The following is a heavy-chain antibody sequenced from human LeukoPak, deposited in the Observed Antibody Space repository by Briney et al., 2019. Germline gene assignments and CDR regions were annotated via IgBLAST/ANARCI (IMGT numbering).Heavy chain of an antibody. J-gene: IGHJ4*02. CDR3: ARGQENCGGDCGVAY. CDR2: IYTSGST. V-gene: IGHV4-61*02. Sequence: SETLSLTCTVSGGSISSSSYYWSWIRQPAGKGLEWIGRIYTSGSTNYNPSLKSRVTISVDTSKNQFSLKLSSVTAADTAVYYCARGQENCGGDCGVAYWGQGTLVTVSS. D-gene: IGHD2-21*02. CDR1: GGSISSSSYY.